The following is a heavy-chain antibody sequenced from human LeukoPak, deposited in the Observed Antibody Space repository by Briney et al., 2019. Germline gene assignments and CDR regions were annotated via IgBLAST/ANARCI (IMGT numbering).Heavy chain of an antibody. CDR3: ARGRAHDAFDN. Sequence: GGSLRLSCAASGFTFSSYSRNWVRQAPGKGLEWVSSISSSSSYIYYADSVTGRFTIPRDNAKNSLYPPKHSLRGEDTGVYYCARGRAHDAFDNWGQGTMVTVSS. V-gene: IGHV3-21*01. J-gene: IGHJ3*02. CDR1: GFTFSSYS. CDR2: ISSSSSYI.